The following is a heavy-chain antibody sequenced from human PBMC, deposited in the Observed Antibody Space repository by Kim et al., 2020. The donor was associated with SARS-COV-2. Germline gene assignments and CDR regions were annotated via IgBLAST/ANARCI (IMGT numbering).Heavy chain of an antibody. CDR3: ARGGPFSGSESPFDF. CDR1: GYIFSKNG. Sequence: ASVKVSCKASGYIFSKNGIDWVRQAPGQSLEWMGWINIADGNTEYSEKFYDRLTITRDTSASASYLELSSLTSEDTAVYYCARGGPFSGSESPFDFWGQGTLVTVSS. CDR2: INIADGNT. V-gene: IGHV1-3*04. J-gene: IGHJ4*02. D-gene: IGHD3-10*01.